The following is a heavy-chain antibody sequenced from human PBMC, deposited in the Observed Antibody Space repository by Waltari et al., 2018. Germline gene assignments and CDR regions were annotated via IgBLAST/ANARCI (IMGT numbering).Heavy chain of an antibody. CDR1: EFPFSSYA. CDR2: IRGSGGST. J-gene: IGHJ4*02. CDR3: AKDVMSGVESY. V-gene: IGHV3-23*01. Sequence: EVQLLESGGGLVQPGGSLRLPGAASEFPFSSYALSWVRQAPGKGLEWVSAIRGSGGSTYYADSVKGRFTISRDNSKNTLYLQMNSLRAEDTAVYYCAKDVMSGVESYWGQGTLVTVSS. D-gene: IGHD2-15*01.